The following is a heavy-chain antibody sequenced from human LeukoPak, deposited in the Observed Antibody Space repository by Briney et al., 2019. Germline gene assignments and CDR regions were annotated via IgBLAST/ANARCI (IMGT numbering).Heavy chain of an antibody. CDR1: GGSFSGYN. V-gene: IGHV4-34*01. CDR3: ARTHYSGSRHYFQH. CDR2: INHSGST. D-gene: IGHD1-26*01. J-gene: IGHJ1*01. Sequence: SETLSLTCAVYGGSFSGYNWSWIRQPPGKGLEWIGEINHSGSTNYNPPLKSRVTISVDTSKNQFSLKLSSVTAADTAVYYCARTHYSGSRHYFQHWGQGTLVTVSS.